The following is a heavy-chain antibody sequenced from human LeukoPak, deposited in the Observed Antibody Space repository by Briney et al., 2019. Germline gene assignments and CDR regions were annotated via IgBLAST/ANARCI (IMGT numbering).Heavy chain of an antibody. V-gene: IGHV3-30*18. CDR3: AKGLEYSSSWSYNAFDI. CDR2: ISYDGSNK. Sequence: PGGSLRLSCAASGFTFSSYGMHWVRQAPGKGLEWVAVISYDGSNKYYADSVKGRFTISRDNSKNTLYLQMNSLRAEDTAVYYCAKGLEYSSSWSYNAFDIWGQGTMVTVSS. D-gene: IGHD6-13*01. J-gene: IGHJ3*02. CDR1: GFTFSSYG.